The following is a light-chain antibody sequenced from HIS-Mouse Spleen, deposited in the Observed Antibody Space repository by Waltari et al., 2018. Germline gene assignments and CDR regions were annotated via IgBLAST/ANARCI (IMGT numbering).Light chain of an antibody. Sequence: QSVLTQPPSASGTPGQRVTISCSGSSSNIGSNYVYWYHQLPGTAPKLLIYRNNRRPSGVPDRVSGSKSGTSASLAIGGLRSEDEADYYWAAWDDSLSGPVFGGGTKLTVL. CDR3: AAWDDSLSGPV. V-gene: IGLV1-47*01. CDR2: RNN. CDR1: SSNIGSNY. J-gene: IGLJ3*02.